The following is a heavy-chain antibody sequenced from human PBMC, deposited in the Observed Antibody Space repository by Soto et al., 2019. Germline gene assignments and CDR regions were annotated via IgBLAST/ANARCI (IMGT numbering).Heavy chain of an antibody. D-gene: IGHD3-9*01. CDR1: GFTFSSLA. CDR3: ARDVDWAFDY. Sequence: GGSLRLSCAASGFTFSSLAMNWVRQAPGKGLEWVSVISGSGGSTYYADSVKGRFTVSRDNARNSLFLLMNSLRAEDTAVYYCARDVDWAFDYWGQGSLVTVSS. J-gene: IGHJ4*02. CDR2: ISGSGGST. V-gene: IGHV3-23*01.